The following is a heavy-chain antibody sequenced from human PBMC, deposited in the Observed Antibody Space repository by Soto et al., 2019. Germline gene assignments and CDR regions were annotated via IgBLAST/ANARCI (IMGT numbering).Heavy chain of an antibody. CDR2: MNPNSGNT. J-gene: IGHJ4*02. CDR3: AVIARGAVAFNFDY. V-gene: IGHV1-8*01. CDR1: GYTFTSHD. Sequence: ASVKVSCKASGYTFTSHDINWVRQATGQGLEWMGWMNPNSGNTGYAQKFQGRVTMTRNTSISTAYMELSSLRSEDTAVYYCAVIARGAVAFNFDYWGQGTLVTVSS. D-gene: IGHD6-19*01.